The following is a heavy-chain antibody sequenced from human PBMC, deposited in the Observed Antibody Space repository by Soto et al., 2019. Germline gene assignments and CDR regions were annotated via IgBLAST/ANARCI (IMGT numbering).Heavy chain of an antibody. CDR2: IIPISDSA. J-gene: IGHJ5*02. V-gene: IGHV1-69*01. CDR1: GGTFSSET. D-gene: IGHD2-2*02. Sequence: VQLVQSGAEVKKPGSSVKVSCKASGGTFSSETITWVRQAPGQGLEWMGGIIPISDSANYAQNFRGRVTITADESTSTVYLELSSLRSEDTAVYYCATLVPAPIKLFPRLGWFDPWGQGTLVTVSS. CDR3: ATLVPAPIKLFPRLGWFDP.